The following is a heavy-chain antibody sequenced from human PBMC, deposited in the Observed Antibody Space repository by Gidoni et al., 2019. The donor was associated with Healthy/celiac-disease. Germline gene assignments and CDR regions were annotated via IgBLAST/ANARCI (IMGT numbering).Heavy chain of an antibody. V-gene: IGHV4-34*01. J-gene: IGHJ4*02. Sequence: QVQLQQWGAGLLKPSETLSLTCAVYVGSFSGYYWSWIRKPPGKGLEWIGEINHSGSTNYNPALKRRVTISVDTSKNQFSLKLSSVTAADTAVYYCARGAVRGVVYWGQGTLVTVSS. D-gene: IGHD3-10*01. CDR2: INHSGST. CDR1: VGSFSGYY. CDR3: ARGAVRGVVY.